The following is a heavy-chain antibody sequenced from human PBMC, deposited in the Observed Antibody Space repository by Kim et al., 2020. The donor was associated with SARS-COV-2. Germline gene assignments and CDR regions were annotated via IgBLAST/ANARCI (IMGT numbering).Heavy chain of an antibody. Sequence: ASVKVSCKASGYTFTSYYMHWVRQAPGQGLEWMGIINPSGGSTSYAQKFQGRVTMTRDTSTSTVYMELSSLRSEDTAVYYCARGTSIRGTTIVVVITNYGMDVWCQGTTATVSS. CDR2: INPSGGST. CDR1: GYTFTSYY. D-gene: IGHD3-22*01. V-gene: IGHV1-46*01. CDR3: ARGTSIRGTTIVVVITNYGMDV. J-gene: IGHJ6*02.